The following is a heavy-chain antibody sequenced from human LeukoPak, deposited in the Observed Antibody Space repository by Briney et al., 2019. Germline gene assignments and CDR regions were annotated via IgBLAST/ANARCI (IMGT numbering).Heavy chain of an antibody. CDR3: ARDLAVGGEDAFDI. CDR1: GGSISSGSYY. J-gene: IGHJ3*02. D-gene: IGHD2-21*01. V-gene: IGHV4-61*02. Sequence: PSETLSLTCTVSGGSISSGSYYWSWIRQPAGKGLEWIGRIYTSGSTNYNPSLKSRVTISVDTSKSQFSLKLSSVTAADTAVYYCARDLAVGGEDAFDIWGQGTMVTVSS. CDR2: IYTSGST.